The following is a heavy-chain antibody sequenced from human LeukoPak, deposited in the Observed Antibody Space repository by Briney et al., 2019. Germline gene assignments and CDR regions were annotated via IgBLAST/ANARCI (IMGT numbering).Heavy chain of an antibody. J-gene: IGHJ5*02. D-gene: IGHD5-18*01. V-gene: IGHV3-11*06. CDR3: ARSSGYGPNWFDP. CDR2: ISSSSSYT. CDR1: GFTFSDYY. Sequence: GGSLRLSCAASGFTFSDYYMSWIGQAPGKGLEWVSYISSSSSYTNYADSVKGRFTISRDNAKNSLYLQMNSLRAEDTAVYYCARSSGYGPNWFDPWGQGTLVTVSS.